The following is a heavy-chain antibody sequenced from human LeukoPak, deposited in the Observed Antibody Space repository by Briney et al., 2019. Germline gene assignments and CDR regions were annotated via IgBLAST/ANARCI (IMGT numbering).Heavy chain of an antibody. Sequence: ASVKVSCKASGYTFTSYGISRVRQAPGQGLEWMGWISAYNGNTNYAQKLQGRVTMTTDTSTSTAYMELRSLRSDDTAVYYCARNRLAAASTLGPSAYWGQGTLVTVSS. CDR1: GYTFTSYG. D-gene: IGHD6-13*01. J-gene: IGHJ4*02. CDR3: ARNRLAAASTLGPSAY. CDR2: ISAYNGNT. V-gene: IGHV1-18*01.